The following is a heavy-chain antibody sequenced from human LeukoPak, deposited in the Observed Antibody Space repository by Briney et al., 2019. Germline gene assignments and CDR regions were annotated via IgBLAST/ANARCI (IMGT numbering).Heavy chain of an antibody. CDR1: GGTFSSYA. V-gene: IGHV1-69*04. D-gene: IGHD2-2*01. CDR3: ARDIVVVPFYYYYGMDV. CDR2: IIPILGIA. J-gene: IGHJ6*02. Sequence: SVKVSCKASGGTFSSYAISWVRQAPGQGLEWMGRIIPILGIANYAQKFQGRITITADKSTSTAYMELSSLRSEYTAVYYCARDIVVVPFYYYYGMDVWGQGTTVTVSS.